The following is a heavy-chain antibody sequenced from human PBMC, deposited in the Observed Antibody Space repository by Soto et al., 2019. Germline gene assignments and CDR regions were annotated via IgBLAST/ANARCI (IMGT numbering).Heavy chain of an antibody. D-gene: IGHD3-10*01. V-gene: IGHV1-8*01. J-gene: IGHJ4*02. CDR1: GYTFSNYD. Sequence: QVQLVQSGAELKKPGASVKVSCKASGYTFSNYDMNWVRQATGQGPEWIGWVNPNNGDTGYAQKFQGRVTLTKDISTTTSYMELTSLRSEDTAIYYCPKVSRKGSAIDFDYWGQGTLITVSS. CDR3: PKVSRKGSAIDFDY. CDR2: VNPNNGDT.